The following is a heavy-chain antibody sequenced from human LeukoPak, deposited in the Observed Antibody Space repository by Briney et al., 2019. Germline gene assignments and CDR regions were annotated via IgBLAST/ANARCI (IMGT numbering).Heavy chain of an antibody. CDR1: GFTVSSNY. D-gene: IGHD6-13*01. CDR2: IYSGGST. J-gene: IGHJ5*02. Sequence: GGSLRLSCAASGFTVSSNYMSWVRQAPGKGLEWVSVIYSGGSTYYADSVKGRFTISRDNSKNTLYLQMNSLRAEDTAVYYCARAKYSSSWLDPWGQGTLVTVSS. V-gene: IGHV3-53*01. CDR3: ARAKYSSSWLDP.